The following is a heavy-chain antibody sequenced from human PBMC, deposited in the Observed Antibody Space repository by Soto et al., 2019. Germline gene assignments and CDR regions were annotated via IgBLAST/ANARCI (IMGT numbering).Heavy chain of an antibody. D-gene: IGHD1-26*01. CDR1: GFTFSMYW. CDR3: TRGPRADESGTGSX. V-gene: IGHV3-74*01. Sequence: PGGSLRLSCVVSGFTFSMYWMHWVRQVPGQSPFWVSRISYDGTTTNYADSVRGRFTISRDNSKNTLYLQMNNLKTDETAIYYCTRGPRADESGTGSXWGQGTPFPVSX. J-gene: IGHJ5*02. CDR2: ISYDGTTT.